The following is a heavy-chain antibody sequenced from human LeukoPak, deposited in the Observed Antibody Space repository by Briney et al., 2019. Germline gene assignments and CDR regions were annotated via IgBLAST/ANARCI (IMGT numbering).Heavy chain of an antibody. CDR3: ARFYGEYYFDY. D-gene: IGHD2/OR15-2a*01. CDR2: ISSSSSTI. CDR1: GFTFSSYS. V-gene: IGHV3-48*01. Sequence: PGGSLRLSCAASGFTFSSYSMNWVRQAPGKGLEWVSYISSSSSTIYYADSVKGRFTISRDNAKNSLYLQMNSLRAEDTAVYYCARFYGEYYFDYWGQGTLVTVSS. J-gene: IGHJ4*02.